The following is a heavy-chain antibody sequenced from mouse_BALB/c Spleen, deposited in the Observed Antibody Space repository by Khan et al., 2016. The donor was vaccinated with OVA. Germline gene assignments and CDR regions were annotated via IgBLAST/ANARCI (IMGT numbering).Heavy chain of an antibody. CDR1: GFTFTTYW. CDR3: ARDRIDY. CDR2: INPTSGYT. Sequence: QVQLKESGAELVKPGASVTMSCKASGFTFTTYWLHWVKQRPGQGLEWIGYINPTSGYTDYNQKFKDKATLTVDKSSSTAYMQLSSLTSEDSAVYCCARDRIDYWGQGTTLTVSS. V-gene: IGHV1-7*01. J-gene: IGHJ2*01.